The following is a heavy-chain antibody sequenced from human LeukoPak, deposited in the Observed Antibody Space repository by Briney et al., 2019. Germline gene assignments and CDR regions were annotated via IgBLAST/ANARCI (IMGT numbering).Heavy chain of an antibody. CDR1: GGSISSGSYY. V-gene: IGHV4-61*02. CDR3: AQTGGSGSYYRNWFDP. D-gene: IGHD3-10*01. Sequence: SETLSLTCTVSGGSISSGSYYWSWIRQPAGKGLEWIGRIYTSGSTNYNPSLKSRVTISVDTSKNQFSLKLSSVTAADTAVYYCAQTGGSGSYYRNWFDPWGQGTLVTVSS. CDR2: IYTSGST. J-gene: IGHJ5*02.